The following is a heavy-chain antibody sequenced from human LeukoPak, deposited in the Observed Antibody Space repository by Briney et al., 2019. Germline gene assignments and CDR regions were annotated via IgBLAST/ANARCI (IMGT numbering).Heavy chain of an antibody. J-gene: IGHJ6*03. Sequence: SETLSLTCTVSGGSISSYYWSSIRQPPGKGLEWIGYIYYSGSTNYNPSLKSRVTITLVTSKNQFSLKLSSVTAADTAVYYCARELISAPYYYYYMDVWGKGTTVTVSS. V-gene: IGHV4-59*01. CDR2: IYYSGST. D-gene: IGHD6-19*01. CDR1: GGSISSYY. CDR3: ARELISAPYYYYYMDV.